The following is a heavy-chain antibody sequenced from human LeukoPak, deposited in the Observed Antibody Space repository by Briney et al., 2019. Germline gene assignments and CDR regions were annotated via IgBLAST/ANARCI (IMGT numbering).Heavy chain of an antibody. CDR1: GFTFSSYA. CDR2: ISGSADIT. D-gene: IGHD3-22*01. V-gene: IGHV3-23*01. J-gene: IGHJ4*02. CDR3: ASTHYYDSSGSFDY. Sequence: GGSLRLSCAASGFTFSSYAMSWVRQAPGKGLEWVSVISGSADITYYADSVKGRFTISRDNAKNSLYLQMNSLRAEDTAVYYCASTHYYDSSGSFDYWGQGTLVTVSS.